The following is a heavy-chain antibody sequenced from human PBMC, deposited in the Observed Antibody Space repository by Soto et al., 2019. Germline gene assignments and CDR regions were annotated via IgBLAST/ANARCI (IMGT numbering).Heavy chain of an antibody. CDR2: IVVGSGNT. V-gene: IGHV1-58*01. CDR1: GFTFTSSA. J-gene: IGHJ4*02. D-gene: IGHD5-18*01. CDR3: AAPGRASDTAWDPRFDY. Sequence: ASVKVSCKASGFTFTSSAVQWVRQARGQRLEWIGWIVVGSGNTNYAQKFQERVTITRDMSTSTAYMELSSLRSEDTAVYYCAAPGRASDTAWDPRFDYWGQGTLVTVS.